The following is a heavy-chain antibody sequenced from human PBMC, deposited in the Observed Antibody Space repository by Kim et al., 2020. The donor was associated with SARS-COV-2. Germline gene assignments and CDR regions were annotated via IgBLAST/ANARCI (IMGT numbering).Heavy chain of an antibody. J-gene: IGHJ4*02. CDR1: GFTFSNAW. CDR2: IKSKTDGGTT. D-gene: IGHD3-10*01. V-gene: IGHV3-15*01. Sequence: GGSLRLSCAASGFTFSNAWMSWVRQAPGKGLEWVGRIKSKTDGGTTDYAAPVKGRFTISRDDSKNTLYLQMNSLKTEDTAVYYCTTDMMVRGVRGKYYFDYWGQGTLVTVSS. CDR3: TTDMMVRGVRGKYYFDY.